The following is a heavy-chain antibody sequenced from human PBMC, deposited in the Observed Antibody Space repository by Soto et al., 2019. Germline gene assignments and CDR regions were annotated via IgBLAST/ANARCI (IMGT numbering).Heavy chain of an antibody. CDR2: ISGYNGKT. CDR1: GYSITTYG. CDR3: ARDRVGRATVVPDDAFDI. V-gene: IGHV1-18*01. J-gene: IGHJ3*02. Sequence: QVQLEQSGAEVKKPGASVRVSCEVSGYSITTYGTSWVRQAPGQGLEWMGWISGYNGKTRYAQKLQGRFTMTTDASTSTAYMELKSLGFDDTAIYFCARDRVGRATVVPDDAFDIWGQGTMVTVSS. D-gene: IGHD2-15*01.